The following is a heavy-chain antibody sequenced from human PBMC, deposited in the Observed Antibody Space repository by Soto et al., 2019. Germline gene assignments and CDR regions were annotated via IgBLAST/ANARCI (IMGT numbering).Heavy chain of an antibody. CDR2: INHSGST. J-gene: IGHJ6*02. Sequence: QVHLQQWGAGLLKPSETLSLTCGVSGGSFSGNYWTWIRQPPGKGLQWIGEINHSGSTNYNPSLRSRVTISIDTSKNQFSLNLTSVTAADTAVYYCARFCYFAGSAYPTCPYGLDVWGLGTTVTVSS. CDR3: ARFCYFAGSAYPTCPYGLDV. V-gene: IGHV4-34*01. D-gene: IGHD3-22*01. CDR1: GGSFSGNY.